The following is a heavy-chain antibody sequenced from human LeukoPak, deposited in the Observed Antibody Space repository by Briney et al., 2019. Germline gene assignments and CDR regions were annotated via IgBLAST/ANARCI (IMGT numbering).Heavy chain of an antibody. Sequence: PSETLSLTCTVSGYSISSGYYWVWIRQPPGQGLEWIGSIYRSGSTNYNPSLKSRVTISVDTSQNQFSLKVNSVTAADTAVYYCARGDCSSTICYSPMDVWGKGTTVTVSS. J-gene: IGHJ6*03. D-gene: IGHD2-2*01. V-gene: IGHV4-38-2*02. CDR3: ARGDCSSTICYSPMDV. CDR1: GYSISSGYY. CDR2: IYRSGST.